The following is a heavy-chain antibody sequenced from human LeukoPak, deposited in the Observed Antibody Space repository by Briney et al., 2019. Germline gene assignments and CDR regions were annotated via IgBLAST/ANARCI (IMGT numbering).Heavy chain of an antibody. J-gene: IGHJ4*02. D-gene: IGHD2-15*01. CDR2: ISSDASIT. CDR1: GFTFSTYW. Sequence: GGSLRLSCAASGFTFSTYWMHWVRQDPGKGLVWVSRISSDASITSYADPVKDRFTISRDNAKNTLYLQMNSLRAEDTALYYCATSARTYLGSSLDYWGQGTLVTVSS. CDR3: ATSARTYLGSSLDY. V-gene: IGHV3-74*01.